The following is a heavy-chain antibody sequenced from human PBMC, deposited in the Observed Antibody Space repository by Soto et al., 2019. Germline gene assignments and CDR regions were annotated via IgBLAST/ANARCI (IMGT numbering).Heavy chain of an antibody. CDR1: GFTFSSYG. Sequence: VQLVESGGGVVQPGRSLRLSCAASGFTFSSYGMHWVRQAPGKGLEWVAVISYDGSNKYYADSVKGRFTISRDNSKNTLYLQMNSLRAEDTAVYYCAKDRGSGQGYFDYWGQGTLVTVSS. V-gene: IGHV3-30*18. D-gene: IGHD3-10*01. CDR2: ISYDGSNK. CDR3: AKDRGSGQGYFDY. J-gene: IGHJ4*02.